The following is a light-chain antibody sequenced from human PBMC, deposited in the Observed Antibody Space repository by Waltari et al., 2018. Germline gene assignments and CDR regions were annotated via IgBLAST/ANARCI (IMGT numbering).Light chain of an antibody. V-gene: IGLV1-40*01. CDR2: DNN. Sequence: QSVLTQPPSVSGAPGPRVTIHCTGSSSHIRGYYVYWYQQLPGMAPKLLIYDNNKRPSGVSDRFSGSKSGTSASLTITGLQTEDEADYYCQSYDSSLSARVFGGGTRLTVL. CDR1: SSHIRGYY. CDR3: QSYDSSLSARV. J-gene: IGLJ2*01.